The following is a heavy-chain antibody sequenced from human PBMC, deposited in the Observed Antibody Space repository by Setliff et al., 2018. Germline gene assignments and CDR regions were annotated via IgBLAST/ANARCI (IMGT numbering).Heavy chain of an antibody. CDR1: GFFFSGFE. CDR2: ITSGSGDTI. J-gene: IGHJ4*02. Sequence: GGSLRLSCAASGFFFSGFEMTWVRQAPGRGLEWTAYITSGSGDTIKYADSVKGRFTISRDNGKNSLYLQMNGLRTEDTAVYYCAKGQGQYYDSSGYYGRVLDYWGQGTLVTVSS. V-gene: IGHV3-48*03. CDR3: AKGQGQYYDSSGYYGRVLDY. D-gene: IGHD3-22*01.